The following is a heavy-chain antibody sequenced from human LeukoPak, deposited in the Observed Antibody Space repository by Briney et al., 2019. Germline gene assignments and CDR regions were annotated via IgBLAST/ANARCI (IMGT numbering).Heavy chain of an antibody. D-gene: IGHD3-10*01. Sequence: ASVRVSCKASGYTFTSYGINWVRQAPGQGLEWMGWISAYNGNTNYAQKLQGRVTMTTDTSTSTAYMELRSLRSDDTAVYYCARVETPRFGELLDTFDIWGQGTMVTVSS. CDR2: ISAYNGNT. CDR3: ARVETPRFGELLDTFDI. CDR1: GYTFTSYG. V-gene: IGHV1-18*01. J-gene: IGHJ3*02.